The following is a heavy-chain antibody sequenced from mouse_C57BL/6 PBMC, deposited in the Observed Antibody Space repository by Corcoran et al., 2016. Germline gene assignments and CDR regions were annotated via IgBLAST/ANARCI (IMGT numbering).Heavy chain of an antibody. CDR3: ARDTTVP. D-gene: IGHD1-1*01. V-gene: IGHV1-26*01. J-gene: IGHJ2*01. CDR1: GYTFTDYY. Sequence: EVQLQQSGPELVKPGASVKISCKASGYTFTDYYMNWVKQSHGKSLEWIGDINPNNGGTSYNQKFKGNATLTVDKSSSTAYMELRSLRSEDSAVYYCARDTTVPWGQGTTLTVSS. CDR2: INPNNGGT.